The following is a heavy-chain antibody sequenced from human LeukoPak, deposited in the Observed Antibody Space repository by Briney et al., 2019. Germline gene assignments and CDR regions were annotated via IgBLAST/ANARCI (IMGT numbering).Heavy chain of an antibody. Sequence: SETLSLTCAVYGGSFSGDFWSWIRQSPGKGLEWIGYIYYSGSTNYNPSLKSRVTISVDTSKNQFSLKLSSVTAADTAVYYCARVGTTVTTYYYYYYMDVWGKGTTVTVSS. V-gene: IGHV4-59*01. D-gene: IGHD4-17*01. CDR2: IYYSGST. J-gene: IGHJ6*03. CDR1: GGSFSGDF. CDR3: ARVGTTVTTYYYYYYMDV.